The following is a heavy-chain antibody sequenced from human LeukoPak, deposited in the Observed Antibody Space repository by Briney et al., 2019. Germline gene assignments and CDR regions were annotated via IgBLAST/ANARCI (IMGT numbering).Heavy chain of an antibody. CDR3: AKDSSSWYMFDP. Sequence: PGGSLRLSCAASGFTFSSYGMYWVRQAPGKGLEWVAFIRYDGSNKYYADSVKGRFTISRDNSKNTLYLQMNSLRAEDTAVYYCAKDSSSWYMFDPWGQGTLVTVSS. D-gene: IGHD6-13*01. CDR1: GFTFSSYG. J-gene: IGHJ5*02. V-gene: IGHV3-30*02. CDR2: IRYDGSNK.